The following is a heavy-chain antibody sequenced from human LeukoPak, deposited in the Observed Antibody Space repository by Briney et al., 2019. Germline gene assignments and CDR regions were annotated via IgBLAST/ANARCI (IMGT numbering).Heavy chain of an antibody. CDR2: ISYDGSNK. V-gene: IGHV3-30-3*01. CDR1: GFTFSSYA. CDR3: ARGGDIVATYFDY. Sequence: PGGSLRLSCAASGFTFSSYAMHWVRQAPGKGLEWVAVISYDGSNKYYADSVKGRFTISRDNSKNKLYLQMNSLRAEDTAVYYCARGGDIVATYFDYWGQGTLVTVSS. D-gene: IGHD5-12*01. J-gene: IGHJ4*02.